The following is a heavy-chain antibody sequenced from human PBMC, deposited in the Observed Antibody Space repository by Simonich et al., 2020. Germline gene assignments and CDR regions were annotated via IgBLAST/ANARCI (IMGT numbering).Heavy chain of an antibody. J-gene: IGHJ6*03. D-gene: IGHD2-15*01. CDR2: IIPILVIA. V-gene: IGHV1-69*09. Sequence: QVQLVQSGAEVKKPGSSVKVSCKASGGTFSSYAISWVRQAPGQGLEWMGRIIPILVIANYAQKFKGRVTITADKSTSTAYMELSSLRSEDTAVYYCARGGLADRRIVYYYYMDVWGKGTTVTVSS. CDR1: GGTFSSYA. CDR3: ARGGLADRRIVYYYYMDV.